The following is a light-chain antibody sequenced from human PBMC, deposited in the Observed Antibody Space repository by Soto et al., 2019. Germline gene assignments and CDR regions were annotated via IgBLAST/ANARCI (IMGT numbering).Light chain of an antibody. CDR1: QSISTK. Sequence: IVMTQSPATLSVSPGERATLSCRASQSISTKLAWYQQKPGQAPRLLIYGASTRATGIPVRFSGSGSGTEFTLTFTSLQFEDFAVYYCQEYNDLRPITFGGGTKVEIK. V-gene: IGKV3-15*01. CDR2: GAS. J-gene: IGKJ4*01. CDR3: QEYNDLRPIT.